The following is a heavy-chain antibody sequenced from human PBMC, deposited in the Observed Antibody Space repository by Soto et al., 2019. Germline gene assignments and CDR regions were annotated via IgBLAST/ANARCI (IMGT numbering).Heavy chain of an antibody. CDR1: GFTFSSYG. Sequence: QVQLVESGGGGVQPGRSLRLSCAAAGFTFSSYGMHWVRQAPGKGLEWVAVSWYDGSNKYYADSVKGRFTISRDNSKNTLYLQMISMRAGDTAVYYCARDNRLYYDILTGPPYNWFDPWGQGTLVTVSS. CDR2: SWYDGSNK. V-gene: IGHV3-33*01. CDR3: ARDNRLYYDILTGPPYNWFDP. J-gene: IGHJ5*02. D-gene: IGHD3-9*01.